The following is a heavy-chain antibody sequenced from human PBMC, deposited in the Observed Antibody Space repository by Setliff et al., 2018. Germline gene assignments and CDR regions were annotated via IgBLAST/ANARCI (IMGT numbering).Heavy chain of an antibody. CDR3: ARGGGSVLPNYYYFNYMDV. J-gene: IGHJ6*03. CDR2: INHSGST. Sequence: SETLSLTCAVYGGSFSGYYWSWIRQPPGKGLEWIGEINHSGSTNYNQSLKSRVTLSVDTPKNQFSLQLTSVTAADTAIYYCARGGGSVLPNYYYFNYMDVWGKGTTVTVSS. CDR1: GGSFSGYY. V-gene: IGHV4-34*01. D-gene: IGHD2-15*01.